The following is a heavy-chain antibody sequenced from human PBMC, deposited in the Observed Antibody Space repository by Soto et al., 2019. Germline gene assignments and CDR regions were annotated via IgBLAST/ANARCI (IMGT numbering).Heavy chain of an antibody. Sequence: QVQLQESGPGLVKPSQTLSLTCTVSGGSISSGGYYWSWIRQHPGKGLEWIGYIYYSGSTYYNPSLKSRVTISVDTSKNQFSLKLSSVTAADTAVYYCARGVPAANLESYYYYYMDVWGKGTTVTVSS. CDR3: ARGVPAANLESYYYYYMDV. J-gene: IGHJ6*03. D-gene: IGHD2-2*01. V-gene: IGHV4-31*03. CDR2: IYYSGST. CDR1: GGSISSGGYY.